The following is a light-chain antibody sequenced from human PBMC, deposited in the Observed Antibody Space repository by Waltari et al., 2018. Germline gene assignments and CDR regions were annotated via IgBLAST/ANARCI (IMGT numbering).Light chain of an antibody. CDR1: QSVSRA. CDR3: QHYVNLPVT. Sequence: DIVFTQSPGTLSLSPGERAPLPCRASQSVSRALAWYQQKPGQAPRLLIYAASTRATGVPDRFSGSGSGTDFSLTISRLDPEDFAVYYCQHYVNLPVTFGQGTKVEI. CDR2: AAS. V-gene: IGKV3-20*01. J-gene: IGKJ1*01.